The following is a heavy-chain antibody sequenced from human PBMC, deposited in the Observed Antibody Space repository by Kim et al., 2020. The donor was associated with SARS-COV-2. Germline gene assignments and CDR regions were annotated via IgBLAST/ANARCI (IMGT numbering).Heavy chain of an antibody. CDR3: ARVAYSSSWYVFDY. V-gene: IGHV4-4*02. J-gene: IGHJ4*02. D-gene: IGHD6-13*01. Sequence: TPSRKSRVPLSVDQSKTQFSLKLSSVTAADTAVYYCARVAYSSSWYVFDYWGQGTLVTVSS.